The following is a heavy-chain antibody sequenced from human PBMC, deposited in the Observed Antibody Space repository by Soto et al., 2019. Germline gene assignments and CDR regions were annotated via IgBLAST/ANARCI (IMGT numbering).Heavy chain of an antibody. V-gene: IGHV1-18*01. CDR2: ISAYNGNT. CDR1: GYTFTSYG. Sequence: ATVKVSCKASGYTFTSYGISWVRQAPGQGLERMGWISAYNGNTNYAQKLQGRVTMTTATSTSTAYMELRSLLSDDTAVYYCARDYYCSSTSCRLLARAIWGEATLVTV. D-gene: IGHD2-2*01. CDR3: ARDYYCSSTSCRLLARAI. J-gene: IGHJ4*02.